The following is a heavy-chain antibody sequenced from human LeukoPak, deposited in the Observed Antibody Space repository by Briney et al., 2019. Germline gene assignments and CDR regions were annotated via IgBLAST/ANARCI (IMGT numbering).Heavy chain of an antibody. CDR3: ARGVAAVAGDDAFDI. CDR1: GFTVSSNY. Sequence: GGSLRLSCAASGFTVSSNYMSWVRQAPGKGLEWVSVIYSGGSTYYADSVKGRFTISRDNSKNTLYLQMNSLRAEDTAVYYCARGVAAVAGDDAFDIWGQGTMVTVSS. J-gene: IGHJ3*02. V-gene: IGHV3-53*01. CDR2: IYSGGST. D-gene: IGHD6-19*01.